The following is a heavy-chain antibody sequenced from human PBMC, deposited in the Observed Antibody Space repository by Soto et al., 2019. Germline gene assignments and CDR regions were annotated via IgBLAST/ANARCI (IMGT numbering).Heavy chain of an antibody. V-gene: IGHV2-5*02. J-gene: IGHJ3*02. CDR3: AHRRGSSVAGTGGAFDI. CDR1: GFSLSTSGVG. CDR2: IYWDDDK. D-gene: IGHD6-19*01. Sequence: QITLKESGPTLVKPTQTLTLTCTFSGFSLSTSGVGVGWIRQPPGKALEWLALIYWDDDKRYSPSLKSSLTIPKDTSSHQVALTRTNVYPMYTATYYCAHRRGSSVAGTGGAFDIWGQGTMTTASS.